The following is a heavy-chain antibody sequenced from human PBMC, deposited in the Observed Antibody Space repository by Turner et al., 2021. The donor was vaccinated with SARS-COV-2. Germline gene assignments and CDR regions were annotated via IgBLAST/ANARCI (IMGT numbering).Heavy chain of an antibody. J-gene: IGHJ5*02. CDR1: GYTLTALS. Sequence: QVQLVQSGAEVKKPGASVTVSCKLSGYTLTALSMYWVRQAPGKGLEWMGGFDPEDGETIYAQKFQGRVTMTEDTSTDTAYMELSSLRSEDTAVYYCATGYQLRVNWFDPWGQGTLVTVSS. CDR2: FDPEDGET. CDR3: ATGYQLRVNWFDP. D-gene: IGHD2-2*01. V-gene: IGHV1-24*01.